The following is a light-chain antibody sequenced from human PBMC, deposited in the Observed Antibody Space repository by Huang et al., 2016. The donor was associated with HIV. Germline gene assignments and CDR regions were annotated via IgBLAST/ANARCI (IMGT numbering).Light chain of an antibody. CDR1: QSVRSSS. J-gene: IGKJ4*01. CDR2: GAS. V-gene: IGKV3-20*01. CDR3: QQYGSSPLT. Sequence: IVLTQSPGTLSLSPGERATLSCRASQSVRSSSLAWYQQKPGQSPRLIIFGASNRATAIPDRFSGSGSATDFTLTISRLEPEDFAVYYCQQYGSSPLTFGGGTKVEIK.